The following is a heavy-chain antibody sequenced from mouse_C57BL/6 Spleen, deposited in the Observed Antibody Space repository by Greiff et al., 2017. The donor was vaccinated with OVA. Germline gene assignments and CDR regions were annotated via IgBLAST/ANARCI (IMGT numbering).Heavy chain of an antibody. Sequence: EVQLVESGPELVKPGASVKIPCKASGYTFTDYNMDWVKQSHGKSLEWIGDINPNNGGTIYNQKFKGKATLTVDKSSSTAYMELRSLTSEDTAVYYCARCYYGSNYAMDYWGQGTSVTVSS. D-gene: IGHD1-1*01. CDR1: GYTFTDYN. CDR2: INPNNGGT. J-gene: IGHJ4*01. CDR3: ARCYYGSNYAMDY. V-gene: IGHV1-18*01.